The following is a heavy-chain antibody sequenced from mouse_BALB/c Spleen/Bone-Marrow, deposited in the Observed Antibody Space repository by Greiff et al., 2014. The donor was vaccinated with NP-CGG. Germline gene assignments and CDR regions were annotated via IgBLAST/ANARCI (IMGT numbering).Heavy chain of an antibody. CDR2: ISNGGGST. Sequence: EVQLVESGGGLVQPGGSLKLSCATSGFTFSDYYMYWVRQTPEKRLEWVAYISNGGGSTYYPGTVKGRFTISRDNAKNTLYLQMSRLKSEDTAMYYCARHAEVRRDAMDYWGQGTSVTVSS. CDR3: ARHAEVRRDAMDY. CDR1: GFTFSDYY. V-gene: IGHV5-12*02. J-gene: IGHJ4*01. D-gene: IGHD2-14*01.